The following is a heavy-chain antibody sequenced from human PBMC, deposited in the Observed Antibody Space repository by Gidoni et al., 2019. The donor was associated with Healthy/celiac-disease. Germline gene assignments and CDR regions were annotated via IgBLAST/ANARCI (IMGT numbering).Heavy chain of an antibody. V-gene: IGHV4-34*01. CDR1: GGSFSGYY. CDR3: ARGDGSGTILDY. CDR2: INHSGST. J-gene: IGHJ4*02. Sequence: QVQLQQWGAGLLKPSETLSLTCAVYGGSFSGYYWSWIRQPPGKGLEWIGEINHSGSTNYNPSLKSRVTISVDTSKNQFSLKLSSVTAADTAVYYCARGDGSGTILDYWGQGTLVTVSS. D-gene: IGHD3-10*01.